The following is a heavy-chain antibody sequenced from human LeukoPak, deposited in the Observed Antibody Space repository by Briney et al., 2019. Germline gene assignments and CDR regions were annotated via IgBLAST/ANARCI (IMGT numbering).Heavy chain of an antibody. V-gene: IGHV3-23*01. Sequence: GGSLRVSCAAPGCTFSNYAMSWVRQTPGKGLGWVSAITGSGDETYSADSVKGRLTISRDNSKSTLFLHMDSLRAEDAAVYYCARGSRSSRPYYFDYWGQGTLVTVSS. CDR2: ITGSGDET. CDR1: GCTFSNYA. CDR3: ARGSRSSRPYYFDY. J-gene: IGHJ4*02. D-gene: IGHD6-6*01.